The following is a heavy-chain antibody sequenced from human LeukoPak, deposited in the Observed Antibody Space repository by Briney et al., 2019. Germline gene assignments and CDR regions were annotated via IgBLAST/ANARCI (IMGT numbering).Heavy chain of an antibody. CDR2: ISGSGGST. V-gene: IGHV3-23*01. D-gene: IGHD3-10*01. CDR1: GFTFSSYA. Sequence: PGGSLRLSCAASGFTFSSYAMSWVRQAPGKGLEWVSAISGSGGSTYYADSVKGRFAISRDNSKNTLYLQMNSLRAEDTAVYYCAKDLVVRGAYYFDYWGQGTLVTVSS. CDR3: AKDLVVRGAYYFDY. J-gene: IGHJ4*02.